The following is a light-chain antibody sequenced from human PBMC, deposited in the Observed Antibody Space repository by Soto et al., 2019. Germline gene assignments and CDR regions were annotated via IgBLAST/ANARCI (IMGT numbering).Light chain of an antibody. Sequence: ETVMTQSPATLSVSPGERATLSCRASQSVSSSLAWYQQKPGQAPRLLIYDASTRATDVPARFSGSGSGTEFTLTVSSLQSEDFAVYHCQQYSNWPLPFGGGT. V-gene: IGKV3-15*01. CDR1: QSVSSS. J-gene: IGKJ4*01. CDR3: QQYSNWPLP. CDR2: DAS.